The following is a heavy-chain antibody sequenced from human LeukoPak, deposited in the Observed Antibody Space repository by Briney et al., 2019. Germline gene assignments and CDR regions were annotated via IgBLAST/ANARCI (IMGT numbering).Heavy chain of an antibody. Sequence: SGGSLRLSCAASGFTFSTNWMHWVRQAPGKGLVWVSRINGDGSRTIYADSVEGRFTISRDNAKNTVYLQMNSLRAEDTAVYYCARGATYAYYFDYWGQGILVTVSS. CDR1: GFTFSTNW. CDR2: INGDGSRT. CDR3: ARGATYAYYFDY. V-gene: IGHV3-74*01. D-gene: IGHD4-17*01. J-gene: IGHJ4*02.